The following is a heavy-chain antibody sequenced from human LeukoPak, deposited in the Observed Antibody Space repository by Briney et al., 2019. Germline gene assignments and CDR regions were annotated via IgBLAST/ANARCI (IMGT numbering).Heavy chain of an antibody. J-gene: IGHJ4*02. CDR3: ASGDYDFWSGYYNYYFDY. Sequence: GESLKISCKASGYSFTNYWIGWVRQMPGKGLEWMGIIYPGDSDTRYSPSFQGQVTISADKSISTAYLQWSSLKASDTAMYYCASGDYDFWSGYYNYYFDYWGQGTLVTVSS. CDR2: IYPGDSDT. CDR1: GYSFTNYW. V-gene: IGHV5-51*01. D-gene: IGHD3-3*01.